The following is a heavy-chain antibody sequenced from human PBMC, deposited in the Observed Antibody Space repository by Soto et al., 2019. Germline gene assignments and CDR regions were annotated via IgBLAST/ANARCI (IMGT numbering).Heavy chain of an antibody. D-gene: IGHD2-2*01. CDR3: ARVRTKSRAQRSTRSNWFDP. CDR2: IYHSGST. J-gene: IGHJ5*02. Sequence: SETLSLTCAVSGGSISSSNWWSWVRQPPGKGLEWIGEIYHSGSTNYNPSLKSRVTISVDKSKNQFSLKPSSVTAADTAVYYCARVRTKSRAQRSTRSNWFDPCGQGPLVTVYS. CDR1: GGSISSSNW. V-gene: IGHV4-4*02.